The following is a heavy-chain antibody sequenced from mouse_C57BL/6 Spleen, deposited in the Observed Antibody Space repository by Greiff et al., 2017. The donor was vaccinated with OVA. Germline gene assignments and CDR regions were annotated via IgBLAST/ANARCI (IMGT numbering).Heavy chain of an antibody. Sequence: QVQLQQPGAELVKPGASVKLSCKASGYTFTSYWMHWVKQRPGQGLEWIGMIHPNSGSTNYNEKFKSKATLTVDKSSSTAYMQLSSLTSEDSAVYCCARSGGGPFFDYWGQGTTLTVSS. D-gene: IGHD3-1*01. CDR3: ARSGGGPFFDY. V-gene: IGHV1-64*01. CDR1: GYTFTSYW. J-gene: IGHJ2*01. CDR2: IHPNSGST.